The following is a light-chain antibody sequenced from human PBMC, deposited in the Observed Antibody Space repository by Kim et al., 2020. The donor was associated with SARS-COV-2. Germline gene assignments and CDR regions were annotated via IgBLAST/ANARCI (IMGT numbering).Light chain of an antibody. CDR3: QQYSDWPPGDT. CDR2: GAS. V-gene: IGKV3-15*01. CDR1: QSISNY. J-gene: IGKJ2*01. Sequence: EIVMMQSPATLSVSPGERATLSCRASQSISNYLAWYQQKPGQVPRLLIYGASTRASGVPARFSGSGSGTEFTLTITSLQSEDFAVYYCQQYSDWPPGDTFGQGTKLEI.